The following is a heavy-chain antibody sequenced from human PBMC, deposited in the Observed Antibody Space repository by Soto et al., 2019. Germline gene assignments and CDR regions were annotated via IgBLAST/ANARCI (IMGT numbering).Heavy chain of an antibody. Sequence: QVQLVQSGAEVKKPGASVKVSCKASGYTFTSYGISWVRQAPGQGLEWMGWFSAYNGNTNYAQKLQGRVTMTTDTSTSRAYMKLRSLRSDDTAVYYCASGNYDYIWGSYRPWDYWGQGTLVTVSS. CDR3: ASGNYDYIWGSYRPWDY. D-gene: IGHD3-16*02. CDR1: GYTFTSYG. CDR2: FSAYNGNT. J-gene: IGHJ4*02. V-gene: IGHV1-18*01.